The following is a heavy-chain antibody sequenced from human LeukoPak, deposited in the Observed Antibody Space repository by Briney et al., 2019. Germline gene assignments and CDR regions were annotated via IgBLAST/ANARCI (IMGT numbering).Heavy chain of an antibody. Sequence: PGGSLRLSCSVSGLTFSSYSMSWVRQAPGKGLEWVSSISGNGNYIYYADSVRGRFTVSRDNAKNSLYLQMNSLRAEDTALYHCARVSAARPDGYFDLWGRGTLVTVSS. V-gene: IGHV3-21*04. J-gene: IGHJ2*01. CDR2: ISGNGNYI. CDR1: GLTFSSYS. D-gene: IGHD6-6*01. CDR3: ARVSAARPDGYFDL.